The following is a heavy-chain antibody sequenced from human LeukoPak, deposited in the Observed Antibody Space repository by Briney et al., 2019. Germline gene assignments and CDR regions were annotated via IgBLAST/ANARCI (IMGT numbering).Heavy chain of an antibody. Sequence: PSETLSLTCTVSGGSISSYYWSWIRQPPGKGLEWIGEINHSGSTNYNPSLKSRVTISVDTSKNQFSLKLSSVTAADTAVYYCARRNDGYNYGRGYYFDYWGQGTLVTVSS. V-gene: IGHV4-34*01. D-gene: IGHD5-12*01. CDR3: ARRNDGYNYGRGYYFDY. J-gene: IGHJ4*02. CDR1: GGSISSYY. CDR2: INHSGST.